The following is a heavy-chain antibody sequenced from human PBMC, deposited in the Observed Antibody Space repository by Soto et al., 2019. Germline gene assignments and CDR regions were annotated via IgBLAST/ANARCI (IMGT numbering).Heavy chain of an antibody. V-gene: IGHV1-3*01. CDR2: INAGYGNT. Sequence: ASVKVSCKASGYTFSSYAMHWVRQAPGQRLEWMGWINAGYGNTKSSQKFQDRVTISRDTSASTAYMELTSLRSEDTAVYYCARDTGDGTFDFWGPATLLTVSS. CDR3: ARDTGDGTFDF. J-gene: IGHJ4*02. CDR1: GYTFSSYA. D-gene: IGHD7-27*01.